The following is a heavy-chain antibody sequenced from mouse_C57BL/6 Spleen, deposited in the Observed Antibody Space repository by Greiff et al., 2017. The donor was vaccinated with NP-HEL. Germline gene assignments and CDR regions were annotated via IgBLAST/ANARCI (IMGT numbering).Heavy chain of an antibody. CDR3: ASLYDGYWYFDV. D-gene: IGHD2-3*01. J-gene: IGHJ1*03. CDR2: IYPGDGDT. Sequence: QVQLKQSGPELVKPGASVKISCKASGYAFSSSWMNWVKQRPGKGLEWIGRIYPGDGDTNYNGKFKGKATLTADKSSSTAYMQLSSLTSEDSAVYFCASLYDGYWYFDVWGTGTTVTVSS. CDR1: GYAFSSSW. V-gene: IGHV1-82*01.